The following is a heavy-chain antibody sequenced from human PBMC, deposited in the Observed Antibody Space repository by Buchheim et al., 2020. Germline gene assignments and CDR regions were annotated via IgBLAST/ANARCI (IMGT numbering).Heavy chain of an antibody. Sequence: EVQLLESGGGLVQPGGSLRLSCAASGFTFSNSAMSWVRQAPGKGLEWVSAVSGSGDRTYYADSVKGRFTISRDNSKNQLYLQMNSLRAEDTAVYYCAKSASGSYSRPFDYWGQGTL. V-gene: IGHV3-23*01. J-gene: IGHJ4*02. D-gene: IGHD1-26*01. CDR3: AKSASGSYSRPFDY. CDR1: GFTFSNSA. CDR2: VSGSGDRT.